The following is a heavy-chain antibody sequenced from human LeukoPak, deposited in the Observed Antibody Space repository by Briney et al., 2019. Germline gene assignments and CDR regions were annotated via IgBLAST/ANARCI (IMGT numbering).Heavy chain of an antibody. CDR3: ARESKYSFDF. CDR1: GFTFSSYS. CDR2: ISSSSSYI. D-gene: IGHD3-10*01. J-gene: IGHJ3*01. V-gene: IGHV3-21*04. Sequence: GGSLKLSCAASGFTFSSYSMNWVRQAPGKGLEWVSSISSSSSYIYYADSVKGRFTISRDNAENSLYLQMNSLRAEDTAMYYCARESKYSFDFWGQGTMVTVSS.